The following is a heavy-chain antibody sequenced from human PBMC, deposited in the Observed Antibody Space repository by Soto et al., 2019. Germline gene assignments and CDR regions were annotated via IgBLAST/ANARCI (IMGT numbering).Heavy chain of an antibody. CDR1: GASVSSYNYY. J-gene: IGHJ4*02. CDR2: IYYGGST. CDR3: ATRAPPLRFGELFNPDY. V-gene: IGHV4-39*01. Sequence: KPSETLSLTCTVSGASVSSYNYYWGWIRQPPGKGLEWIGGIYYGGSTYHNPSLKSRITISVDTSKNQFSLKLSSVTAADTAVYYCATRAPPLRFGELFNPDYWGLGTLVTVSS. D-gene: IGHD3-10*01.